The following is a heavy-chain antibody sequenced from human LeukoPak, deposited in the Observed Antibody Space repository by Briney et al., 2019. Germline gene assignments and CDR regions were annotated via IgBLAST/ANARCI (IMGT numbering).Heavy chain of an antibody. CDR3: ARRGSNYYYYYGMDV. CDR1: GGSLSSYY. CDR2: IYYSGST. V-gene: IGHV4-59*08. D-gene: IGHD4-23*01. J-gene: IGHJ6*02. Sequence: PSETLSLTCTVSGGSLSSYYWSWIRQPPGKGLEWIGYIYYSGSTNYNPSLKSRVTISVDTSKNQFSLKLSSVTAADTAVYYCARRGSNYYYYYGMDVWGQGTTVTVSS.